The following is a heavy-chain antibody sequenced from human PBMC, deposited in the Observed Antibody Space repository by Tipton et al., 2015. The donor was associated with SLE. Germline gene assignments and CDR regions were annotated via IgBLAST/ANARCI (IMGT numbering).Heavy chain of an antibody. J-gene: IGHJ5*02. Sequence: TLSLTCAVYGGSFNGYYWSWIRQPPGKGLEWIGEINHSGSTNYNPSLKSRVTISVDTSKNQFSLKLSSVTAADTAVYYCARGEDYDILTGPIVGFDPWGQGTLVTVSS. CDR2: INHSGST. CDR1: GGSFNGYY. D-gene: IGHD3-9*01. V-gene: IGHV4-34*01. CDR3: ARGEDYDILTGPIVGFDP.